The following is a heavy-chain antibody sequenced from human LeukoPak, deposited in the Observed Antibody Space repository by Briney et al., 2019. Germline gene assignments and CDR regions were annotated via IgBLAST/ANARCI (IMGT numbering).Heavy chain of an antibody. CDR2: ISSSSSYI. V-gene: IGHV3-21*01. J-gene: IGHJ3*02. CDR1: GFTFSSYS. CDR3: ARATCSGGSCSFGDAFDI. Sequence: GGSLRLSCAASGFTFSSYSMNWVRQAPGKGLEWVSSISSSSSYIYYADSVEGRFTISRDNAKNSLYLQMNSLRAEDTAVYYCARATCSGGSCSFGDAFDIWGQGTMVTVSS. D-gene: IGHD2-15*01.